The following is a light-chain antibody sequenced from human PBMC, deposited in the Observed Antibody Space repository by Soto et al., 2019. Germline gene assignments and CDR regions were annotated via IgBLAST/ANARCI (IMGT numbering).Light chain of an antibody. CDR1: QSVSHY. J-gene: IGKJ3*01. CDR2: GAS. Sequence: EIVLTQSPGTLSLSPVERATLSCSASQSVSHYLAWYQHKPGQAPRRLIYGASSRATGIPDRFSGSGSGTDFTLTISRLDPEDFAVYYCQQYGSSPPFTFGPATKVDIK. CDR3: QQYGSSPPFT. V-gene: IGKV3-20*01.